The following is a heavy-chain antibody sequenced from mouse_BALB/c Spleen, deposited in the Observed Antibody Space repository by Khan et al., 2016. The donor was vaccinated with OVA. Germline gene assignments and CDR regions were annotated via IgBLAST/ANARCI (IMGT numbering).Heavy chain of an antibody. Sequence: EVELVESGGDLVKPGGSLKLSCAASGFTFSSYGMSWVRQTPDKRLEWVATISSGGSYTYSPDSVKGRFTISRDNAKNTLYLQMSSLKSEDTAMYYAARQEGYYGTSYYFDYWGQGTTLTVSS. J-gene: IGHJ2*01. CDR3: ARQEGYYGTSYYFDY. CDR1: GFTFSSYG. D-gene: IGHD1-1*01. V-gene: IGHV5-6*01. CDR2: ISSGGSYT.